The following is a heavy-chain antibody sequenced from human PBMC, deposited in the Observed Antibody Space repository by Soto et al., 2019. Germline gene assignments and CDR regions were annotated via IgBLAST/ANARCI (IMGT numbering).Heavy chain of an antibody. CDR3: ARGLSTVSPLDY. V-gene: IGHV4-4*02. Sequence: QVQLQESGPGLVKPSGTLSLTCAVSGGSISSTDWWSWVRQPPGKGLEWIGDVYHSGSTNYNPSLKGRGPISVDKSKNPSSLKLSSVTAADTAVYYCARGLSTVSPLDYWGQGTLVTVSS. J-gene: IGHJ4*02. CDR1: GGSISSTDW. CDR2: VYHSGST. D-gene: IGHD3-16*02.